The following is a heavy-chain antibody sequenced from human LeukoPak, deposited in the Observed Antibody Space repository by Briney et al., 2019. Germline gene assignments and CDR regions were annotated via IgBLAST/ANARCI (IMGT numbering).Heavy chain of an antibody. CDR3: ARRGEGVAATPHDY. Sequence: GGSLRLSCAASGFTFDDYAMHWVRQAPGKGLEWVSSISSSSSYIYYADSVKGRFTISRDNAKNSLYLQMNSLRAEDTAVYYCARRGEGVAATPHDYWGQGTLVTVSS. D-gene: IGHD2-15*01. CDR2: ISSSSSYI. CDR1: GFTFDDYA. V-gene: IGHV3-21*01. J-gene: IGHJ4*02.